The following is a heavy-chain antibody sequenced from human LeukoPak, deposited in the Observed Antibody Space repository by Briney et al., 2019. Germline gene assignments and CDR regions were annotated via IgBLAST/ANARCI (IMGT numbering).Heavy chain of an antibody. Sequence: SETLSLTCTVSGGSISSYYWSWIRQPPGKGLEWIGYIYYSGSTNYNPSLKSRVTISVDTSKNQFSLKLSSVTAADTAVYYCARREMATTSFDYWGQGTLVTVSS. CDR1: GGSISSYY. J-gene: IGHJ4*02. CDR2: IYYSGST. V-gene: IGHV4-59*01. D-gene: IGHD5-24*01. CDR3: ARREMATTSFDY.